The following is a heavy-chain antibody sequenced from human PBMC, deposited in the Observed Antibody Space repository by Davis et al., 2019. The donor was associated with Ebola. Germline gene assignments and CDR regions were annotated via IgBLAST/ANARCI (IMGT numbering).Heavy chain of an antibody. CDR3: AKDVSVAGDSFDY. Sequence: SLKLSCASSFFTFADYSMHLVLQAPGKGLEWVSGISWNSGSIGYADSVKGRFTISRDNAKNSLYLQMNSLRAEDTALYYCAKDVSVAGDSFDYWGQGTLVTVSS. J-gene: IGHJ4*02. CDR2: ISWNSGSI. D-gene: IGHD6-19*01. V-gene: IGHV3-9*01. CDR1: FFTFADYS.